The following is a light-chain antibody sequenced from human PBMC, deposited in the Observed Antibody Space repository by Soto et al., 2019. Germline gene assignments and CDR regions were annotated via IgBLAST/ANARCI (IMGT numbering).Light chain of an antibody. CDR1: ESISKW. Sequence: DIQMTQSPSILSASVGDRVTITCRASESISKWLVWYQQKPGKAPHLIIYKASVLESGVPSRFSGSGSGTEVTLTIDSLQPDDFGTYYCQHYETYPVTFGQATKVEIK. CDR3: QHYETYPVT. V-gene: IGKV1-5*03. J-gene: IGKJ1*01. CDR2: KAS.